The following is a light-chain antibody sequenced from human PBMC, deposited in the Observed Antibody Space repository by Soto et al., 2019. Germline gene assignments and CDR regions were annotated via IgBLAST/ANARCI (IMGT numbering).Light chain of an antibody. J-gene: IGLJ3*02. CDR2: GNS. V-gene: IGLV1-40*01. CDR3: QSYDSSLSGWV. Sequence: QSVLTQPPSVSGAPGQRVTISCTGSSSNIGAGYDVHWYQQRPGTAPKLLIYGNSNRPSGVPDRFSGSKSGTSASLAITGLRAEEEADYYCQSYDSSLSGWVFGGGTKLTVL. CDR1: SSNIGAGYD.